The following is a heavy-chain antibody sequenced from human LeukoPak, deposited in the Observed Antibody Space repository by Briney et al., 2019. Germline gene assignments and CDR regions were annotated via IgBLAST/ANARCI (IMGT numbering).Heavy chain of an antibody. J-gene: IGHJ4*02. D-gene: IGHD1-26*01. CDR3: AKGGTGNFYNGFDY. Sequence: GGSLRLSCAASGFTFCNYVMNWVRQAPGKGLEWVSAISGSGDNTYHTDSVKGRFTISRDNSENTLYLQMNSLRAEDTALYYCAKGGTGNFYNGFDYWGQGILVTVSS. CDR1: GFTFCNYV. V-gene: IGHV3-23*01. CDR2: ISGSGDNT.